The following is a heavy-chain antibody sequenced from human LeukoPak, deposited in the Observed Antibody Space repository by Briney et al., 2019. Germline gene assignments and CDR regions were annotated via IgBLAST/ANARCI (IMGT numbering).Heavy chain of an antibody. CDR2: MYTSGST. J-gene: IGHJ4*02. V-gene: IGHV4-61*02. CDR1: GGSISSGSYY. Sequence: SETLSLTCTVSGGSISSGSYYWSWIRQPAGKGLEWIGRMYTSGSTDYKPSLKSRVTISLDTSKNQFSLKLSSVTAADTAVYYCARAGVNCSGGSCYSGYFDYWGQGTLVTVSS. D-gene: IGHD2-15*01. CDR3: ARAGVNCSGGSCYSGYFDY.